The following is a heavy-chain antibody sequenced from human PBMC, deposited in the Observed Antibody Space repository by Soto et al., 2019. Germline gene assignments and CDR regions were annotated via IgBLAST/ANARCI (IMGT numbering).Heavy chain of an antibody. D-gene: IGHD6-6*01. CDR1: GFTFSSYA. V-gene: IGHV3-64*01. J-gene: IGHJ6*03. CDR3: ARRARPDFYYMDV. Sequence: GGSLRLSCAASGFTFSSYAMSWVRQAPGKGLEWVSGISSSGGGTYYANSVQGRFTISRDNSKNTVYLQMGSLRPEDMAVYYCARRARPDFYYMDVWGKGTTVTVSS. CDR2: ISSSGGGT.